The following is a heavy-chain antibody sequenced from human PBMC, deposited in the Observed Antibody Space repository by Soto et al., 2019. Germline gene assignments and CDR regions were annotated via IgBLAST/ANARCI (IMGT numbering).Heavy chain of an antibody. Sequence: GGSLRLSCTASGFIFRTFWMSWVRQAPGKGLEWVANINQGGSEQNYVESVKGRCTISRDNAKNSVFLEMDSLRAEDTAVYYCARYFDWVYDYWGQGALVTVSS. CDR2: INQGGSEQ. CDR1: GFIFRTFW. J-gene: IGHJ4*02. V-gene: IGHV3-7*01. CDR3: ARYFDWVYDY. D-gene: IGHD3-9*01.